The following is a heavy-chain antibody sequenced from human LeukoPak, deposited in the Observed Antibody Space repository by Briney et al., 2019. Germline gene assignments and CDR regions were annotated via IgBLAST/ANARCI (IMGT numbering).Heavy chain of an antibody. V-gene: IGHV1-24*01. CDR3: ATDRDRYSNPNYYYYYGMDV. D-gene: IGHD2-15*01. CDR1: GYTLTELS. J-gene: IGHJ6*02. CDR2: FDPEDGET. Sequence: ASVTVSCTVSGYTLTELSMHWVRQAPGKGLEWMGGFDPEDGETIYAQKFQGRVTMTEDTSTDTAYMELSSLRSEDTAVYYCATDRDRYSNPNYYYYYGMDVWGQGTTVTVSS.